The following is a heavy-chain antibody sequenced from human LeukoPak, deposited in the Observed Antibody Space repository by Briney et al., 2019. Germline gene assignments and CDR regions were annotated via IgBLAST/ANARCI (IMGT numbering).Heavy chain of an antibody. D-gene: IGHD1-26*01. CDR3: ASHHLVVGATAYFDY. J-gene: IGHJ4*02. V-gene: IGHV1-69*05. CDR2: TIPIFGTA. Sequence: SVKVSCKASGGTFSSYAISWVRQAPGQGLEWMGGTIPIFGTANYAQKFQGRVTITTDESTSTAYMELSSLRSEDTAVYYCASHHLVVGATAYFDYWGQGTLVTVSS. CDR1: GGTFSSYA.